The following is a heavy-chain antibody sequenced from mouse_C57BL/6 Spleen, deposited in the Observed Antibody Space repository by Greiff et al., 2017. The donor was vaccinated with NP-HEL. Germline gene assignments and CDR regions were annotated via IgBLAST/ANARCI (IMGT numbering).Heavy chain of an antibody. CDR3: ARRSNYAFFGD. V-gene: IGHV5-17*01. J-gene: IGHJ2*01. CDR2: ISSGSSTT. Sequence: EVTLVESGGGLVKPGGSLKLSCAASGFTFSDYGMHWVRQAPEKGLEWVAYISSGSSTTYYADTVQGRFTISRDNSKNTLFLQMTSLRSEDTAMYYCARRSNYAFFGDWGQGTTLTGSS. CDR1: GFTFSDYG. D-gene: IGHD2-5*01.